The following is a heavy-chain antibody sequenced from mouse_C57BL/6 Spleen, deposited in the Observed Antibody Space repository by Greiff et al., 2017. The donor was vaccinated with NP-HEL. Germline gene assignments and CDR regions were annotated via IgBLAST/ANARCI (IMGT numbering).Heavy chain of an antibody. V-gene: IGHV1-26*01. CDR3: AGGEYYAMDY. Sequence: VQLQQSGPELVKPGASVKISCKASGYTFTDYYMNWVKQSHGKSLEWIGDINPNNGGTSDNQKFKGKATLTVDKPSSTAYMQLSSLTSEDSAVYYCAGGEYYAMDYWGQGTSVTVSS. J-gene: IGHJ4*01. CDR2: INPNNGGT. CDR1: GYTFTDYY. D-gene: IGHD2-13*01.